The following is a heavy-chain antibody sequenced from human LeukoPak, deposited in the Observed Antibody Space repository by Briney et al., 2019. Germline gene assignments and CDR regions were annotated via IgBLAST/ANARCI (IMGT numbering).Heavy chain of an antibody. D-gene: IGHD3-22*01. V-gene: IGHV4-59*08. CDR3: ASSRGSGYTTFDY. J-gene: IGHJ4*02. CDR2: IYYSGST. Sequence: SETLSLTCTVSGGSISSYYWSWIRQPPGKGLEWIEYIYYSGSTNYNPSLKSRVTISVDTSKNQFSLKVSSVTAADTAVYYCASSRGSGYTTFDYWGQGTLVTVSS. CDR1: GGSISSYY.